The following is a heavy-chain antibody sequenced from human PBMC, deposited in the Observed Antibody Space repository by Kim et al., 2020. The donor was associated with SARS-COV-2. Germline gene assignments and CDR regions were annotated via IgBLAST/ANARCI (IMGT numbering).Heavy chain of an antibody. Sequence: SGPTLVKPTQTLTLTCTFSGFSLNTGAVGVGWIRQPPGKALEWLALIYWDDDKRYSPSLKSRLTITKDTSKNQVVLAMTNMDPVDTATYFCAHRRALIGTVGTGYFDYWGQGTLVTVSS. D-gene: IGHD6-13*01. CDR1: GFSLNTGAVG. J-gene: IGHJ4*02. CDR3: AHRRALIGTVGTGYFDY. CDR2: IYWDDDK. V-gene: IGHV2-5*02.